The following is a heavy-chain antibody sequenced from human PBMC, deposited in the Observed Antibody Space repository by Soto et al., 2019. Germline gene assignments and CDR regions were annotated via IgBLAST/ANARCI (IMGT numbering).Heavy chain of an antibody. J-gene: IGHJ4*02. CDR3: ARVSYGDPFDY. CDR2: INPNSGGT. Sequence: ASVKVSCKASGCTYTGYYMHWVRQAPGQGLEWMGWINPNSGGTNYAQKFQGRVTMTRDTSISTAYMELSRLRSDDTAVYYCARVSYGDPFDYWGQATLVTVSS. CDR1: GCTYTGYY. D-gene: IGHD4-17*01. V-gene: IGHV1-2*02.